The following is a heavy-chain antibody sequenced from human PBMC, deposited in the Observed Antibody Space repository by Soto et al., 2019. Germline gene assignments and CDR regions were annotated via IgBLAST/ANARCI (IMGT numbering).Heavy chain of an antibody. V-gene: IGHV3-15*01. Sequence: GGSLRLSCAASGFTFSNAWMSWVRQAPGKGLEWVGRIKSKTDGGTTDYAAPVKGRFTISRDDSKNTLYLQMNSLKTEDTAVYYCTTGRITMIVVVSAEYFQHWGQGTLVTVSS. CDR1: GFTFSNAW. D-gene: IGHD3-22*01. J-gene: IGHJ1*01. CDR2: IKSKTDGGTT. CDR3: TTGRITMIVVVSAEYFQH.